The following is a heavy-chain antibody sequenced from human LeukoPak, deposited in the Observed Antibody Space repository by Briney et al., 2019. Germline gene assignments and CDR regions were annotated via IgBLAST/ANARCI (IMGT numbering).Heavy chain of an antibody. D-gene: IGHD2-21*02. J-gene: IGHJ4*02. CDR1: GFTFSRYG. Sequence: GRSLRLSCAASGFTFSRYGMHWVRQAPGKGLEWVAFIRYDGSNKYYADSVKGRFTISRDNSKNTLSLQMNSLRAEDTALYYCAKESDSSLLPPPDYWGQGTLVTVSS. CDR3: AKESDSSLLPPPDY. CDR2: IRYDGSNK. V-gene: IGHV3-30*02.